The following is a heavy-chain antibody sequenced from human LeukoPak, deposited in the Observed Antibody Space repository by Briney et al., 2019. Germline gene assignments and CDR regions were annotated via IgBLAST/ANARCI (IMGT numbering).Heavy chain of an antibody. V-gene: IGHV1-2*02. D-gene: IGHD3-22*01. CDR1: GYTFTSYG. J-gene: IGHJ4*02. CDR3: ASGGETYYYDSSGSTLDY. CDR2: INPNSGGT. Sequence: ASVKVSCKASGYTFTSYGISWVRQAPGQGLEWMGWINPNSGGTNYAQKFQGRVTMTRDTSISTAYMELSRLRSDDTAVYYCASGGETYYYDSSGSTLDYWGQGTLVTVSS.